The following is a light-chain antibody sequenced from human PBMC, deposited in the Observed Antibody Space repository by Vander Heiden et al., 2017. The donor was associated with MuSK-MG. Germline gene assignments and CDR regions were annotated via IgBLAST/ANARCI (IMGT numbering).Light chain of an antibody. J-gene: IGLJ3*02. CDR2: TND. CDR3: ATWDDSLNGHWV. Sequence: QSVLTQPPSTAVAPGRRVTISCSGSTSNIGSNTVSWYQQLPGAAPKLLIYTNDERPSGVPDRFSGSKSGTSASLAISGLQSEDEADYYCATWDDSLNGHWVFGGGTTLTVL. V-gene: IGLV1-44*01. CDR1: TSNIGSNT.